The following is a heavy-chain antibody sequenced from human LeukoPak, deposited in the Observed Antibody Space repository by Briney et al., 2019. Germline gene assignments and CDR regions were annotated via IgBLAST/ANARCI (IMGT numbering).Heavy chain of an antibody. CDR1: GFSLSRHG. CDR2: IWSDGSNR. V-gene: IGHV3-33*01. D-gene: IGHD6-13*01. CDR3: ARVRGLASGPEFFDC. Sequence: GRSLSLSCAASGFSLSRHGMHWVRQAPGKGLEWVAVIWSDGSNRYYADSVKGRFTISRDTSKNTLYLQMNSLRAEDAAVYYCARVRGLASGPEFFDCWGQGTPVTVSS. J-gene: IGHJ4*02.